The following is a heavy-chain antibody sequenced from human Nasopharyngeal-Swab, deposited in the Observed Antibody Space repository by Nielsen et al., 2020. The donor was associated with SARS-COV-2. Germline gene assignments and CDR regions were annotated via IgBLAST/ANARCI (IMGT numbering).Heavy chain of an antibody. Sequence: GGSLRLSCAASGFTFSIYAMSCVRQAPGKGLEWVSIISGSGDTTYYADSVNDRFTISRDNSKNTLYLQMNSLRVENTAVYYCAKAPYLRGLDVWGQGTTVTVSS. J-gene: IGHJ6*02. CDR1: GFTFSIYA. CDR3: AKAPYLRGLDV. D-gene: IGHD2-21*01. V-gene: IGHV3-23*01. CDR2: ISGSGDTT.